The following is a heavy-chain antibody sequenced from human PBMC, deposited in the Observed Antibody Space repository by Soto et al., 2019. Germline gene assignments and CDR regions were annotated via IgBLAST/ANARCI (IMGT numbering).Heavy chain of an antibody. CDR3: ARDLDTATYFDY. J-gene: IGHJ4*01. V-gene: IGHV4-30-4*01. Sequence: ASETLSLTCTVSGGPIGSGNYCWSWIRQPPGKGLEWIGFIHYSGSSYYNPSLKSRVTISVDTSKNQFSLKLDSVTAADTAVYYCARDLDTATYFDYWGHGTLVTVSS. CDR2: IHYSGSS. D-gene: IGHD5-18*01. CDR1: GGPIGSGNYC.